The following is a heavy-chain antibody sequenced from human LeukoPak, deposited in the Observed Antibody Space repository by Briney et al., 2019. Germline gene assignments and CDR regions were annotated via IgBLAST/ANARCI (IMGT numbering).Heavy chain of an antibody. CDR1: GGSISSSSYY. CDR2: IYTSGST. D-gene: IGHD2-2*02. J-gene: IGHJ4*02. Sequence: SETLSLTCTVSGGSISSSSYYWGWIRQPPGKGLEWIGRIYTSGSTNYNPSLKSRVTISVDTSKNQFSLKLSSVTAADTAVYYCARVYCSSTSCYTGGYYFDYWGQGTLVTVSS. V-gene: IGHV4-39*07. CDR3: ARVYCSSTSCYTGGYYFDY.